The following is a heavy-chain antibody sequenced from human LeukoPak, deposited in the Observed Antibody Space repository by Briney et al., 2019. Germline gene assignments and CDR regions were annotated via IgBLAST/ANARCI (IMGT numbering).Heavy chain of an antibody. V-gene: IGHV5-51*01. J-gene: IGHJ4*02. CDR2: IYPGDSDT. Sequence: GESLKISCRVSGYSFTIYWIGWVRQMPGKGLEWMGIIYPGDSDTRYNPSFQGQVTISADKSISTAYLQWSSLKASDTAMYYCARRSSYGHADYWGQGTLVTVSS. CDR3: ARRSSYGHADY. D-gene: IGHD5-18*01. CDR1: GYSFTIYW.